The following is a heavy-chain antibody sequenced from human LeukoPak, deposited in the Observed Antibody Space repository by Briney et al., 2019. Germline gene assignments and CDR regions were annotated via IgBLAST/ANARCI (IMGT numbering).Heavy chain of an antibody. CDR2: IYTSGST. V-gene: IGHV4-4*07. Sequence: SETLSLTCTVSGGSISSYYWSWIRQPAGKGLEWIGRIYTSGSTNYNPSLKSRVTMSVDTSKNQFSLKLSSVTAADTAVYYCAGEPMTTVTRYFDYWGQGTLVTVSS. CDR1: GGSISSYY. J-gene: IGHJ4*02. D-gene: IGHD4-11*01. CDR3: AGEPMTTVTRYFDY.